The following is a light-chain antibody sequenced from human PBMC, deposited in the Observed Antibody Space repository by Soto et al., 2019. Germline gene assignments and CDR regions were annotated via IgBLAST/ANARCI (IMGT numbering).Light chain of an antibody. Sequence: QSVPTQPASVSGSPGQSITISCSGTGSDGGAYNYVSWYQQHPAKAPKLMIYDVSNRPSGVSDRFSGSKSGNTASLTISGLQAEDEADYYCYSYTSSSTSVFGSGTKVTVL. V-gene: IGLV2-14*01. CDR1: GSDGGAYNY. CDR2: DVS. CDR3: YSYTSSSTSV. J-gene: IGLJ1*01.